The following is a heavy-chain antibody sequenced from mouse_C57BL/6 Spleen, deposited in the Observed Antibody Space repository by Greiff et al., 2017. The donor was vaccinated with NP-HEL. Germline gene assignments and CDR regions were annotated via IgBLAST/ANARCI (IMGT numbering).Heavy chain of an antibody. CDR3: AMITTVVAPYWYFDV. D-gene: IGHD1-1*01. Sequence: VQLKQSGPELVKPGDSVKISCKASGYSFTGYFMNWVMQSHGKSLEWIGRINPYNGDTFYNQKFKGKATLTVDKSSSTAHMELRSLTSEDSAVYYWAMITTVVAPYWYFDVWGTGTTVTVSS. CDR1: GYSFTGYF. J-gene: IGHJ1*03. V-gene: IGHV1-20*01. CDR2: INPYNGDT.